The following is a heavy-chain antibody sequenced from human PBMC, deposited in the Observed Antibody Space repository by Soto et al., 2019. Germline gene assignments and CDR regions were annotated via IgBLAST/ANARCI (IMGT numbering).Heavy chain of an antibody. V-gene: IGHV3-9*01. D-gene: IGHD5-12*01. CDR3: AKDMGPDGYTTFDY. CDR1: GFTFDDYA. J-gene: IGHJ4*02. Sequence: EVQLVESGGGLVQPGRSLRLSCAASGFTFDDYAMHWVRQAPGKGLEWVSGISWNSGTIGYADSVKGRFTISRDNAKNSLYLQMNSLRAEDTALYYCAKDMGPDGYTTFDYWGQGTLVTVSS. CDR2: ISWNSGTI.